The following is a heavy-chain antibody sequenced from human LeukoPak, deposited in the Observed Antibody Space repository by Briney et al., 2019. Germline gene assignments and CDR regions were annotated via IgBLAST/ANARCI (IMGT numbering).Heavy chain of an antibody. D-gene: IGHD5-18*01. CDR2: INPSGGST. CDR3: ARDMIQLSGGPASWFDP. CDR1: GYTFTSYY. V-gene: IGHV1-46*01. Sequence: ASVKVSCKAFGYTFTSYYMHWVRQAPGQGLELMGIINPSGGSTSYAQKFQGRVTMTRDTSTSTVYMELSSLTSEDTAVYYCARDMIQLSGGPASWFDPWGQGTLVTVSS. J-gene: IGHJ5*02.